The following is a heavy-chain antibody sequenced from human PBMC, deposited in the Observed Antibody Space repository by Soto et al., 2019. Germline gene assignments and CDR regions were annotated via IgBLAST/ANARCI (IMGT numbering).Heavy chain of an antibody. CDR3: ARRIVGNSGHAMDV. J-gene: IGHJ6*02. D-gene: IGHD1-26*01. CDR1: GFTFSDYN. CDR2: ITYRGNEA. Sequence: VGSLRLSCVVSGFTFSDYNMGWMRQAPGRGLEWISYITYRGNEAYYADSVKGRFAISRDNTKNSLYLQMNSLRVEDTALYYCARRIVGNSGHAMDVWGQGTTVTVSS. V-gene: IGHV3-11*01.